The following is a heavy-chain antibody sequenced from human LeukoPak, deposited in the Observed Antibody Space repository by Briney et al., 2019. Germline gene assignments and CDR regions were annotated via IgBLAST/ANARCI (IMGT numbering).Heavy chain of an antibody. V-gene: IGHV3-33*01. J-gene: IGHJ4*02. D-gene: IGHD3-22*01. CDR1: GFTFSNYG. CDR3: ARTMMTATVDY. CDR2: IWYDGSNE. Sequence: RSLRLSCAASGFTFSNYGMQWVRQAPGKGLEWMAVIWYDGSNEDYADSVKGRFTISRDNSKNTLYLQMNSLRAEDTAVYYCARTMMTATVDYWGQGTLVTVSS.